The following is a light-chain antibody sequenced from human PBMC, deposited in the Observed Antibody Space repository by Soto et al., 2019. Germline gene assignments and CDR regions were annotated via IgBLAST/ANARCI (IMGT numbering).Light chain of an antibody. Sequence: EIVLTQSPATLSLSPGERATLSCRASQGISSHLVWYQQKPGQAPRLLIYVASNRATGIPARFSGSGSGTDFTLTISSLEREDFAVYYCQQRSNWPLTFGGGTKVEIK. CDR1: QGISSH. V-gene: IGKV3-11*01. J-gene: IGKJ4*01. CDR2: VAS. CDR3: QQRSNWPLT.